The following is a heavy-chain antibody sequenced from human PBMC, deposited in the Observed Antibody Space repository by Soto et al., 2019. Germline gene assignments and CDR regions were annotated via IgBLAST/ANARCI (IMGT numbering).Heavy chain of an antibody. J-gene: IGHJ6*03. CDR3: ARIPLTHEYRHYYYMDV. Sequence: QVHLQESGPGLVQPSETLSLTCTVSGGPIGGDSWSWFRQPPGKGLECIGYVYSSGTSNFNPSLKSRVTISIDTSGNQFSLKLTSVTAADTAVYYCARIPLTHEYRHYYYMDVWGKGTTVTVSS. V-gene: IGHV4-59*13. D-gene: IGHD3-16*02. CDR1: GGPIGGDS. CDR2: VYSSGTS.